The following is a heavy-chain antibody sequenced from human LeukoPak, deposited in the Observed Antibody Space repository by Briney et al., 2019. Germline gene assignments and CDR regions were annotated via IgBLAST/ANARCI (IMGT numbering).Heavy chain of an antibody. CDR2: INPSGGSI. CDR3: ARDPSHIPNGSGTYYFDY. D-gene: IGHD3-10*01. J-gene: IGHJ4*02. CDR1: GYTFTSYY. V-gene: IGHV1-46*01. Sequence: ASVKVSCKASGYTFTSYYIHWVRQAPGQGLEWMGIINPSGGSISYAQKFEGRVTMTRDTSTSTVYMELSSLRSEDTAVYYCARDPSHIPNGSGTYYFDYWGQGTLVTVSS.